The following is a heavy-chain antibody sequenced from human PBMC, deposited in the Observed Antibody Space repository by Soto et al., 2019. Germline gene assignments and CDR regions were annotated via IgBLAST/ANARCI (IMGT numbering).Heavy chain of an antibody. D-gene: IGHD3-3*01. V-gene: IGHV4-34*01. CDR1: GGSFTGYY. CDR3: ARYYGVDFDY. J-gene: IGHJ4*02. CDR2: INYSAGT. Sequence: QVQLQQWGAGLLKPSETLSLTCTVYGGSFTGYYWSWIRQPPGKGLEWIGEINYSAGTNYNPSLKGRVVIAIDASKNHLSLKLNSVTAADTAVYYCARYYGVDFDYWDQGALVTV.